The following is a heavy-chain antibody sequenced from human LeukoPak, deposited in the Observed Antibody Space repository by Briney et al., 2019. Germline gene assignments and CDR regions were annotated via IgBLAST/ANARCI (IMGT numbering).Heavy chain of an antibody. CDR3: ATADTDPNPRDAFDI. J-gene: IGHJ3*02. Sequence: ASVKVSCKVSGYTLTELSMHWVRQAPGKGLEWMGGFDPEDGETIYAQKFQGRVTMTEDTSTDTAYMELSSLRSEDTAVYYCATADTDPNPRDAFDIWGQGTMVTVSS. CDR2: FDPEDGET. CDR1: GYTLTELS. V-gene: IGHV1-24*01. D-gene: IGHD5-18*01.